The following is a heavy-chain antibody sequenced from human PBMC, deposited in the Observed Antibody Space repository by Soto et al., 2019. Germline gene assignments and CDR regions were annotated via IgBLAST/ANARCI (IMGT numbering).Heavy chain of an antibody. CDR1: GFTFSSYS. V-gene: IGHV3-21*01. D-gene: IGHD1-26*01. CDR3: ARGPSQAVGATIISAYYFDY. J-gene: IGHJ4*02. CDR2: ISSSSSYI. Sequence: GGSLRLSCAASGFTFSSYSMNWVRQAPGKGLEWVSSISSSSSYIYYADSVKGRFTISRDNAKNSLYLQMNSLRAEDTAVYYCARGPSQAVGATIISAYYFDYWGQGTLVTVSS.